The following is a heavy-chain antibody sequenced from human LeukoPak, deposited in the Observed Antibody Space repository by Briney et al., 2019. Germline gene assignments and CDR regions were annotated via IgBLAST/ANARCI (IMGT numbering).Heavy chain of an antibody. CDR1: GGTFSSYA. CDR2: IIPIFGTA. CDR3: ARDNGPDILTGYYNYGMDV. D-gene: IGHD3-9*01. Sequence: SVKVSCKASGGTFSSYAISWVRQAPGQGLEWMGGIIPIFGTANYAQKFQGRVTITADESTSTAYMELSSLRSEDTAVYYCARDNGPDILTGYYNYGMDVWGQGTTVTVSS. V-gene: IGHV1-69*01. J-gene: IGHJ6*02.